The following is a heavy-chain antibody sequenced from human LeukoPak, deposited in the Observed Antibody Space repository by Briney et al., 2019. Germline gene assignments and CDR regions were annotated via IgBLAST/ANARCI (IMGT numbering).Heavy chain of an antibody. D-gene: IGHD2-21*01. CDR2: VSGSGSST. J-gene: IGHJ6*02. CDR3: ARVGLDVMRNGMDV. CDR1: GFTFSSYA. Sequence: GGSLRLSCAASGFTFSSYAMTWVRQAPGKGVEWVSAVSGSGSSTYYADSVKGRFTISRDNSKNTLYLEMNSLRAEDTAVYYCARVGLDVMRNGMDVWGQGTTVTVSS. V-gene: IGHV3-23*01.